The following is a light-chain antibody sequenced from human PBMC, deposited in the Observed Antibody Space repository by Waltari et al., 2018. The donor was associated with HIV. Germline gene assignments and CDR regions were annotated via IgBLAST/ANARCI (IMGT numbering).Light chain of an antibody. CDR2: YDA. CDR3: QVWDDTTHHVV. V-gene: IGLV3-21*01. CDR1: LIGTKR. J-gene: IGLJ2*01. Sequence: SYVLTQPPSVSVALGEAATISCGGELIGTKRVHRYQQRPGQAPLLVIYYDADRPSGIPERFSGSNSGNAATLTISRVEAADEADYYCQVWDDTTHHVVFGGGTKLTAL.